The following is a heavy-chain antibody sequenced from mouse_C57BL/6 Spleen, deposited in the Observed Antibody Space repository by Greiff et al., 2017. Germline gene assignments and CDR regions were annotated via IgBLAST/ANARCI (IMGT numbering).Heavy chain of an antibody. CDR2: INPSSGYT. Sequence: VQLQQSGAELARPGASVKMSCKASGYTFTSYTMHWVKQRPGQGLEWIGYINPSSGYTKYNQKFKDKATLTADKSSSTAYMQQSSLTSEDSAVYYCASMVTTGYYFDYWGQGTTLTVSS. V-gene: IGHV1-4*01. CDR3: ASMVTTGYYFDY. J-gene: IGHJ2*01. D-gene: IGHD2-2*01. CDR1: GYTFTSYT.